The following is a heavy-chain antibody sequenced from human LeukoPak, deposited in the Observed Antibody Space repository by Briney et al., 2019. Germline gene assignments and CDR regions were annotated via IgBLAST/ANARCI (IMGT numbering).Heavy chain of an antibody. Sequence: ASVKVSCKASGYTFTNYATHWVRQAPGQRLEWMGWINAGNGDTKYSQKFQGRVTITRDTSASTAYMDLSSLRSEDTAVYYCARDPLSGWHDYWGQGTLVTVSS. CDR1: GYTFTNYA. D-gene: IGHD6-19*01. CDR3: ARDPLSGWHDY. V-gene: IGHV1-3*01. J-gene: IGHJ4*02. CDR2: INAGNGDT.